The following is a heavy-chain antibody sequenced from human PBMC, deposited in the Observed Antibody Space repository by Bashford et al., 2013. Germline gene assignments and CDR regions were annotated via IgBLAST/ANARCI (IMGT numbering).Heavy chain of an antibody. J-gene: IGHJ4*02. CDR1: GGTFSSYA. V-gene: IGHV1-69*13. CDR2: IIPIFGTA. D-gene: IGHD3-22*01. Sequence: SVKVSCKASGGTFSSYAISWVRQAPGQGLEWMGGIIPIFGTANYAQKFQGRVTITADESTSTAYMELSSLRSEDTAVYYCARGDDSSGYLVSYFDYWGQGTLVTVSS. CDR3: ARGDDSSGYLVSYFDY.